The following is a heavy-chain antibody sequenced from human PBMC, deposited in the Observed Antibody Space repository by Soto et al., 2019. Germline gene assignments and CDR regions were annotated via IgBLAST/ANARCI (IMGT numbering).Heavy chain of an antibody. J-gene: IGHJ4*02. CDR2: ISCCGGST. V-gene: IGHV3-23*01. CDR3: AKADGEQWLVPHLDN. D-gene: IGHD6-19*01. Sequence: EVQLLESGGGVVQPGVSLRLSCVASGFNFKKFAMAWVRQATGEGLEWVSGISCCGGSTSYADSVKGRFSIARDDSKNTLSLQMNSLRVEDTAQYYCAKADGEQWLVPHLDNWGQGTLVTVS. CDR1: GFNFKKFA.